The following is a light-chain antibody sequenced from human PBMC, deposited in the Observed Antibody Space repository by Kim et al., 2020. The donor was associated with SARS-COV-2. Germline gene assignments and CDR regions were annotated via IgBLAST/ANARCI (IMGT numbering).Light chain of an antibody. J-gene: IGLJ2*01. CDR2: SDK. Sequence: QRVTISCSGSRSNIGSNTVNWYQHLSGTAPKLLIYSDKQRPSGVPARFSGSKSGTSAFLAISGHQSADEADYYCAAWDDSLNGQVVFGGGTQLTVL. V-gene: IGLV1-44*01. CDR3: AAWDDSLNGQVV. CDR1: RSNIGSNT.